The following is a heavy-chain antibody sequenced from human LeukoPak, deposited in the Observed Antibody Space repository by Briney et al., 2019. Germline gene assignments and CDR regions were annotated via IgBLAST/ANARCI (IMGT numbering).Heavy chain of an antibody. CDR2: TYYRSTWYN. J-gene: IGHJ5*02. D-gene: IGHD2-2*01. CDR3: ARRLTQYDCFDP. Sequence: SQTLSLTCAISGDSVSSNSVTWNWIRQSPSRGLEWLGRTYYRSTWYNVYAVSVRGRITVNPDTSKNQFPLHLNSVTPEDTAVYYCARRLTQYDCFDPWGQGILVTVSS. V-gene: IGHV6-1*01. CDR1: GDSVSSNSVT.